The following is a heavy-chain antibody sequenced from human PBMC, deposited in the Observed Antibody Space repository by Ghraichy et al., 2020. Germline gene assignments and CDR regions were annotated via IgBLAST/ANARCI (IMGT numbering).Heavy chain of an antibody. J-gene: IGHJ6*03. CDR1: GGSFSGYY. CDR3: ARGVGAVAGTGGDSYYYYMDV. V-gene: IGHV4-34*01. D-gene: IGHD6-19*01. Sequence: SETLSLTCAVYGGSFSGYYWNWIRQPPGKGLEWIGEINHGGRTNYNPSLKSRVTISVDTSKNQFSLRLTSVTAADTAVYYCARGVGAVAGTGGDSYYYYMDVWGKGTTVTVSS. CDR2: INHGGRT.